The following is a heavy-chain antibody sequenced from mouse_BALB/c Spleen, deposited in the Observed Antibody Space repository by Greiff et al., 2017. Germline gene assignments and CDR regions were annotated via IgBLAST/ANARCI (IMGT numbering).Heavy chain of an antibody. CDR3: TRNYGNWFAY. CDR2: IRLKSNNYAT. V-gene: IGHV6-6*02. J-gene: IGHJ3*01. D-gene: IGHD1-1*02. CDR1: GFTFSNYW. Sequence: EVKVEESGGGLVQPGGSMKLSCVASGFTFSNYWMNWVRQSPEKGLEWVAEIRLKSNNYATHYAESVKGRFTISRDDSKSSVYLQMNNLRAEDTGIYYCTRNYGNWFAYWGQGTLVTVSA.